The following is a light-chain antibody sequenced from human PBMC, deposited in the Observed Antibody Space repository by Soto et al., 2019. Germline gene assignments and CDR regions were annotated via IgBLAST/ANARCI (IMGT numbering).Light chain of an antibody. J-gene: IGLJ2*01. CDR3: CTNAGDVI. Sequence: QSALTQPASVSGSPGQSITISCTGTSSNLGTFNLVSWYQQHPGKAPKLLMYEVTKRPSGISNRFSGSKSGNTASLTISGRQAEDEANYYCCTNAGDVIFGGGTKVTVL. CDR2: EVT. V-gene: IGLV2-23*02. CDR1: SSNLGTFNL.